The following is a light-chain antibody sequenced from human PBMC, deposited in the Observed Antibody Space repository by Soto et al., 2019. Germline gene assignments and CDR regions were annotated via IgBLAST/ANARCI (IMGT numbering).Light chain of an antibody. J-gene: IGKJ1*01. Sequence: DIQMTQSPSALSSSVGDRVTITCRASQSIGYWLAWYQQKPGKAPNLLIYAASSLETGVPSRFSGSGSGTEFPLSIRSLQPDDSASYYCKQYNSTPQTFGQGTKVDIK. CDR1: QSIGYW. V-gene: IGKV1-5*01. CDR3: KQYNSTPQT. CDR2: AAS.